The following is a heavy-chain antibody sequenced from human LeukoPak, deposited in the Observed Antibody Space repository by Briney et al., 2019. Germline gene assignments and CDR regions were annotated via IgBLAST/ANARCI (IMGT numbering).Heavy chain of an antibody. D-gene: IGHD3-9*01. CDR1: GFTFSSYA. Sequence: GGSLRLSCAASGFTFSSYAMSWVRQAPGKGLEWVSGISGSGDNTYYADSVKGRFTISRDNSKNTLYLQMNSLRAEDTAVYYCAKGDDILTGYLSYFDYRGQGTLVTVSS. CDR3: AKGDDILTGYLSYFDY. CDR2: ISGSGDNT. J-gene: IGHJ4*02. V-gene: IGHV3-23*01.